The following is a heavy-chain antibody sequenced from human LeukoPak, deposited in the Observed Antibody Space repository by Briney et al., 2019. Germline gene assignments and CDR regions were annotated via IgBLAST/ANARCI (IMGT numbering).Heavy chain of an antibody. V-gene: IGHV4-4*07. D-gene: IGHD3-22*01. Sequence: SETLSLTCTVSGGSITNYYWSCIRQPAGKRLEWIGRIYASGSTNYNPALKSRLTMSLDTSKNQFSLRMSSVTAADTAVYFCARDYYDSDGYWDYFDYWGQGTLVTVSS. CDR3: ARDYYDSDGYWDYFDY. J-gene: IGHJ4*02. CDR2: IYASGST. CDR1: GGSITNYY.